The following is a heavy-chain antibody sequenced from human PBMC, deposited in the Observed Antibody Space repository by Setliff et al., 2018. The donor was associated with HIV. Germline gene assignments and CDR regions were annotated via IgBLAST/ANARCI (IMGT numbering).Heavy chain of an antibody. V-gene: IGHV4-4*02. Sequence: SETLSLTCTVSGGAISSNKWWSWVRQSPGKGLEWIGEISHSGTANYNASLKSRVTTSIDKSTDQFSLKMRSVTAADTAVYYCARGKTTGSFFDKIHAAFNVWGPGTLVTVSS. CDR3: ARGKTTGSFFDKIHAAFNV. J-gene: IGHJ3*01. CDR1: GGAISSNKW. D-gene: IGHD4-17*01. CDR2: ISHSGTA.